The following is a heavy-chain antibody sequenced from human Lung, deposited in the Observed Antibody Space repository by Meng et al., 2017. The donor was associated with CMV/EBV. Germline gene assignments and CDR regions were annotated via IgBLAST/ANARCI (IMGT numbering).Heavy chain of an antibody. J-gene: IGHJ4*02. D-gene: IGHD2-2*01. CDR1: GFTFSDYY. CDR3: ARDYCSSTSCYVDY. Sequence: GGSLRLXCAASGFTFSDYYMSWIRQAPGKGLEWVSYISSSGSTIYYADSVKGRFTISRDNAKNSLYLQMNSLRAEDTAVYYCARDYCSSTSCYVDYWGQGXLVTVSS. V-gene: IGHV3-11*04. CDR2: ISSSGSTI.